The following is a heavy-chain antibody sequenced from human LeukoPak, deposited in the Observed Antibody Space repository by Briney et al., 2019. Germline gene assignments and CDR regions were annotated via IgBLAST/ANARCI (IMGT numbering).Heavy chain of an antibody. D-gene: IGHD6-19*01. CDR3: AKRVAVAGYYFDY. CDR2: ISGSGADT. CDR1: GFTFSSYA. Sequence: GGSLRLSCAASGFTFSSYAMTWVRQAPGKGLEGVSTISGSGADTYYADSVKGRFTISRDNSKNTLYVQMSSLRAEDTAVYYCAKRVAVAGYYFDYWGQGTLVTVSS. J-gene: IGHJ4*02. V-gene: IGHV3-23*01.